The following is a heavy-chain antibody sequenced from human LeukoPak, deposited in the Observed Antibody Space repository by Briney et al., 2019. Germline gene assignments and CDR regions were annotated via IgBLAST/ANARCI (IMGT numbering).Heavy chain of an antibody. V-gene: IGHV4-34*01. J-gene: IGHJ5*01. D-gene: IGHD3-16*01. CDR1: GGSFSGYY. CDR3: ARGWGGFDS. Sequence: SETLSLTCGVHGGSFSGYYWNWIRQSPGKGLEWIGHINHNGKTNYNPPLKSRVTISVDTSKNQFSLTLTSVTAADTGVYFCARGWGGFDSWGQGTLVTVSS. CDR2: INHNGKT.